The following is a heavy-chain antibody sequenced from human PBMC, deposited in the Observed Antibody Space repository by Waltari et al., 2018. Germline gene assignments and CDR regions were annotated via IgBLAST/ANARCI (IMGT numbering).Heavy chain of an antibody. CDR1: GGSFSDYY. D-gene: IGHD3-16*01. CDR3: ARVQDYVRDY. V-gene: IGHV4-34*01. J-gene: IGHJ4*02. CDR2: INHSGST. Sequence: QVQLQQWGAGLLKPSETLSLTCAVYGGSFSDYYWSWIRQPPGKGLEWIGEINHSGSTNYNPSLKSRITISIYTSKNQFSLKLNSVTAADTAVYYCARVQDYVRDYWGQGTLVTVSS.